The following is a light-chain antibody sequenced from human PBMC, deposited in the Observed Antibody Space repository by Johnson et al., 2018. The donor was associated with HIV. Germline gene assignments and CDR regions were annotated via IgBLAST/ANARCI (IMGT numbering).Light chain of an antibody. CDR2: DNN. J-gene: IGLJ1*01. CDR1: SSNIGNNY. Sequence: QSVLTQPPSVSAAPGQKVTISCSGSSSNIGNNYVSWYQQLPGTAPKLLIYDNNKRPPGIPDRFSGSKSATSATLRITARPTGDEAAYYCGTWNSSLSSHNYVFGTGTEVTVL. V-gene: IGLV1-51*01. CDR3: GTWNSSLSSHNYV.